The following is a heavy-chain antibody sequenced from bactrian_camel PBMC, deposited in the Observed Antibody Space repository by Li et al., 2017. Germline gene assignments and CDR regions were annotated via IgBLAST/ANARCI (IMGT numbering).Heavy chain of an antibody. D-gene: IGHD3*01. CDR1: GYTSFIDC. V-gene: IGHV3S53*01. CDR2: IGHDGIS. Sequence: QVQLVESGGGSVQAGGSLKLSCTYSGYTSFIDCMGWFRQGPLGEREGVAAIGHDGISAYADPVKGRFTISRDNAKDTLYLQMNSLKFEDTAVYYCALGSSRQATMTARGKGTQVTVS. J-gene: IGHJ4*01.